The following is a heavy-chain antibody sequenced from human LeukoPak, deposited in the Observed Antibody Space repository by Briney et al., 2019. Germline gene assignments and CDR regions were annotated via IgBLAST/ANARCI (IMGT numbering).Heavy chain of an antibody. CDR2: ISGGGGST. J-gene: IGHJ4*02. CDR3: ASPGDIGF. CDR1: GFSFSNYV. V-gene: IGHV3-23*01. D-gene: IGHD7-27*01. Sequence: PGESLRLSCAASGFSFSNYVMSWVRQAPGKGLEWVSAISGGGGSTYYTDSVKGRFTISRDNSKNTLYLQMNSLRAEDTAIYYCASPGDIGFWGQGTLVTVSS.